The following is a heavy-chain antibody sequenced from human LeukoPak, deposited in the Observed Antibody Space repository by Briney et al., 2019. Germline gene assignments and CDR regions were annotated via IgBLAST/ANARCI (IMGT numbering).Heavy chain of an antibody. V-gene: IGHV3-53*01. CDR1: GFTVSSNY. J-gene: IGHJ4*02. Sequence: GGSLRLSCAASGFTVSSNYMSWVRQAPGKGLEWVSVIYSGGSTYYADSVKGRFTISRDNSKNTLYLQMNSLRADDTAVYYCARRAGEYSHPYDYWGQGTLVTVSS. CDR2: IYSGGST. D-gene: IGHD4-17*01. CDR3: ARRAGEYSHPYDY.